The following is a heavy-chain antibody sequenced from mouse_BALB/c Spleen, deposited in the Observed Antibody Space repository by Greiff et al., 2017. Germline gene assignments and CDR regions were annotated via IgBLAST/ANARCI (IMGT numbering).Heavy chain of an antibody. Sequence: LVESGAELAKPGASVKMSCKASGYTFTSYWMHWVKQRPGQGLEWIGYINPSTGYTEYNQKFKDKATLTADKSSSTAYMQLSSLTSEDSAVYYCANDYEYAMDYWGQGTSVTVSS. CDR3: ANDYEYAMDY. V-gene: IGHV1-7*01. CDR1: GYTFTSYW. CDR2: INPSTGYT. J-gene: IGHJ4*01. D-gene: IGHD2-4*01.